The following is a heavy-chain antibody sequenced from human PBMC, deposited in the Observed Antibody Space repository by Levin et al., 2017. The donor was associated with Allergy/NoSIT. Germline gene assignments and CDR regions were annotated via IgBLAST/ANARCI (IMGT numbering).Heavy chain of an antibody. D-gene: IGHD5-12*01. J-gene: IGHJ6*03. CDR2: IYYSGST. CDR3: ARMGGYEYYNSYCMDV. CDR1: GGSVSSGSYY. Sequence: SETLSLTCTVSGGSVSSGSYYWSWIRQPPGKGLEWIGDIYYSGSTNHNPSLKSRVTISIDTSKNQFSLKMRSVTAADTAVYYCARMGGYEYYNSYCMDVWGKGTTVTVSS. V-gene: IGHV4-61*01.